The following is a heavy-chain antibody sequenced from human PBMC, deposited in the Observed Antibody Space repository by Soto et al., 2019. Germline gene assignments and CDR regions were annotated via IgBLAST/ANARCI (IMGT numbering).Heavy chain of an antibody. J-gene: IGHJ4*02. Sequence: PSDTLSLTCTVSGGSISSSSYYWGWIRQPPGKGLEWIGSIYYSGSTYYNPSLKSRVTISVDTSKNQFSLKLSSVTAADTAVYYCARHVGGYSSFFRYWGQGTLVTVS. CDR3: ARHVGGYSSFFRY. D-gene: IGHD5-18*01. CDR1: GGSISSSSYY. CDR2: IYYSGST. V-gene: IGHV4-39*01.